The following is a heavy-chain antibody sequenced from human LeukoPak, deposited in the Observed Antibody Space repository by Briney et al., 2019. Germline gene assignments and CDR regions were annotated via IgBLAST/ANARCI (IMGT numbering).Heavy chain of an antibody. J-gene: IGHJ6*03. CDR2: IWYGGSNK. Sequence: GGSLRLSCAASGFTFSSYGMHWVRQAPGKGLEWVAVIWYGGSNKYYADSVKGRFTISRDNSKNTLYLQMNSLRAEDTAVYYCAKDSALAARRYYYYMDVWGKGTTVTVSS. D-gene: IGHD6-6*01. V-gene: IGHV3-30*02. CDR3: AKDSALAARRYYYYMDV. CDR1: GFTFSSYG.